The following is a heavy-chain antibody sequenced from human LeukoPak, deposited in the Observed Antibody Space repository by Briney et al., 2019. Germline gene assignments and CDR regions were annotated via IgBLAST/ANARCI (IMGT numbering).Heavy chain of an antibody. CDR1: GGSISSSSYY. V-gene: IGHV4-39*01. CDR3: ARQGELLSPIAY. Sequence: SETLSLTCTVSGGSISSSSYYWGWIRQPPGKGLEWIGSIYYSGSTFYNPSLKSRVTISVDTSKNQFSLKLSSVTPADTAVYYCARQGELLSPIAYWGQGTLVTVSS. D-gene: IGHD1-26*01. CDR2: IYYSGST. J-gene: IGHJ4*02.